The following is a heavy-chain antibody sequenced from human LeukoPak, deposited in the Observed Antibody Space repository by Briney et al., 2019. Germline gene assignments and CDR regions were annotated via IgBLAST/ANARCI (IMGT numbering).Heavy chain of an antibody. V-gene: IGHV4-59*01. CDR2: IYYSGST. J-gene: IGHJ5*02. CDR3: ARDMGHYYGSGSLHWFDP. D-gene: IGHD3-10*01. Sequence: SETLSLTCTVSGSSISSYYWSWIRQPPGKGLEWIGYIYYSGSTNYNPSLKSRVTISVDTSKNQFSLKLSSVTAADTAVYYCARDMGHYYGSGSLHWFDPWGQGTLVTVSS. CDR1: GSSISSYY.